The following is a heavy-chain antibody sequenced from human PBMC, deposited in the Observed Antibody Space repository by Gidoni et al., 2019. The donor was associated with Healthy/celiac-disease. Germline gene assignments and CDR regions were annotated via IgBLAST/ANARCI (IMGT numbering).Heavy chain of an antibody. D-gene: IGHD3-10*01. V-gene: IGHV3-23*04. CDR1: GVSFSSYA. CDR2: ISGSVGST. J-gene: IGHJ4*02. Sequence: EVQLVESGGGLVQPGGSLRLSCAAAGVSFSSYAMSWVRQAPGKGLEWVSAISGSVGSTSYADSVKGRFTISRDNSKNTLYLQMNSLRAEDTAVYYCAKETMVQGVIPAADYWGQGTLVTVSS. CDR3: AKETMVQGVIPAADY.